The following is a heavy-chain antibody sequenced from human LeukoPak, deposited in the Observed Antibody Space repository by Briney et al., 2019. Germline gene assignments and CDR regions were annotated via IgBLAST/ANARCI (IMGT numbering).Heavy chain of an antibody. J-gene: IGHJ4*02. D-gene: IGHD5-12*01. CDR2: ISYDGSNK. V-gene: IGHV3-30-3*01. Sequence: GGSLRLSCAASGFTFSSYAMHWVRQAPGKGLEWVAVISYDGSNKYYADSVKGRFTISRDNSKNTLYLQMNSLRAEDTAVYYCAKVAPRGYFDYWGQGTLVTVSS. CDR3: AKVAPRGYFDY. CDR1: GFTFSSYA.